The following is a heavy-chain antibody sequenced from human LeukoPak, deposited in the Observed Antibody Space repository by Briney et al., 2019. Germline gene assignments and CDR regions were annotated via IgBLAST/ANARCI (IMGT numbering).Heavy chain of an antibody. CDR2: ISPYSGRT. Sequence: ASVKVSCKASGYTFSSSEISWVRQAPGQGLEWIGWISPYSGRTTYGHKFQGRVTLTTDRPTSTAHMELRSLRSDDTAVYYCARANSWSSDYYYYMDVWGKGTTVTVSS. J-gene: IGHJ6*03. CDR1: GYTFSSSE. CDR3: ARANSWSSDYYYYMDV. D-gene: IGHD6-13*01. V-gene: IGHV1-18*01.